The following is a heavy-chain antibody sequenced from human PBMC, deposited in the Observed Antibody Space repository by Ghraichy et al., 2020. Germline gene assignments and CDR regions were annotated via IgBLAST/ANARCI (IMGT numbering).Heavy chain of an antibody. D-gene: IGHD2-2*02. Sequence: ASVKVSCKASGYTFTSYGISWVRQAPGQGLEWMGWISAYNGNTNYAQKLQGRVTMTTDTSTSTAYMELRSLRSDDTAVYYCAREGYCSSTSCYTRYYYYYYGMDVWGQGTTVTVSS. J-gene: IGHJ6*02. CDR1: GYTFTSYG. CDR3: AREGYCSSTSCYTRYYYYYYGMDV. V-gene: IGHV1-18*01. CDR2: ISAYNGNT.